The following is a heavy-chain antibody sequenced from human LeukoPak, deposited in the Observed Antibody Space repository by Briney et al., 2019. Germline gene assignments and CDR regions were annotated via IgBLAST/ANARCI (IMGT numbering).Heavy chain of an antibody. D-gene: IGHD3-9*01. CDR2: IRNKANSYTT. CDR3: ARVALVGSIAIRVTGRDLDY. CDR1: GFTFSDHY. V-gene: IGHV3-72*01. J-gene: IGHJ4*02. Sequence: PGGSLRLSCVGSGFTFSDHYMDWVRQAPGKGLEWVGRIRNKANSYTTGYAASVGGRFTISRDDSKISLFLQMNSLKTEDTAVYFCARVALVGSIAIRVTGRDLDYWGQGTQVTVSS.